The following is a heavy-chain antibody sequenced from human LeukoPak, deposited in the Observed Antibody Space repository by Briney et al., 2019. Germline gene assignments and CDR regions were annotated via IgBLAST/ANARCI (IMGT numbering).Heavy chain of an antibody. D-gene: IGHD3-22*01. CDR1: GGSFSGYY. CDR2: INHSGST. Sequence: SETLSLTCAVYGGSFSGYYWSWIRQPPGKGLGWIGEINHSGSTNYNPSLKSRVTISVDTSKNQFSLNLSSVTAADTAIYYCARDTGYLGSNYGMDVWGQGTTVTVSS. CDR3: ARDTGYLGSNYGMDV. J-gene: IGHJ6*02. V-gene: IGHV4-34*01.